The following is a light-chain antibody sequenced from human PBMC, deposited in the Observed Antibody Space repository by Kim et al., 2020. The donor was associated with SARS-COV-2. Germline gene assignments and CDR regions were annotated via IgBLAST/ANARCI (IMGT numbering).Light chain of an antibody. CDR3: QKYDSAPWT. CDR1: QDISNY. V-gene: IGKV1-27*01. J-gene: IGKJ1*01. Sequence: IQMTQSPSSLSASVGDEVTITCRASQDISNYLAWYQQKPGKAPKLLMYATSTLQSGVPSRFSGSRSGTDFTLIITRLQPEDVATYFCQKYDSAPWTFGQGTKVDIK. CDR2: ATS.